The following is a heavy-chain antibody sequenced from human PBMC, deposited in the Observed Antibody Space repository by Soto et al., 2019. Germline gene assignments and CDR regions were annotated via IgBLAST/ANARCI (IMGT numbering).Heavy chain of an antibody. D-gene: IGHD4-4*01. V-gene: IGHV3-30-3*01. CDR3: AREDSNYYYGMDV. CDR2: ISDNGINN. Sequence: QVHLVESGGGVVQPGRSLRLSCAASGFTFSTYAMHWVRQAPGKGLEGEAVISDNGINNYYPDSVKGRFTISRDNSKNPRSLQMSSLRAEDAAVDYCAREDSNYYYGMDVGGQGTTVTVSS. CDR1: GFTFSTYA. J-gene: IGHJ6*02.